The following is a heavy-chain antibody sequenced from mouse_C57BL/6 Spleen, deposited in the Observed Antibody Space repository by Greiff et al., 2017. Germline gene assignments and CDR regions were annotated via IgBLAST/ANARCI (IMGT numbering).Heavy chain of an antibody. CDR2: INPYNGGT. CDR1: GYTFTDYY. D-gene: IGHD3-2*02. CDR3: ERGTAQDTELYLDV. Sequence: VQLQQSGPVLVKPGASVKMSCKASGYTFTDYYMNWVKQSHGKSLEWIGVINPYNGGTSYNQKFKGKATLTVDKSSSTAYMELNSLTSEDSAVYYCERGTAQDTELYLDVWGRGTTVPVSS. J-gene: IGHJ1*03. V-gene: IGHV1-19*01.